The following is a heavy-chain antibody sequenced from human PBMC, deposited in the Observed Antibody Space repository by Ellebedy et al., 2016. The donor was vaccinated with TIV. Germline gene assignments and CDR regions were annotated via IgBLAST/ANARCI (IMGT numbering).Heavy chain of an antibody. V-gene: IGHV5-51*01. Sequence: GESLKISXKGSGYSFTNYWIGWVRQMPGKGLEWMGIIYPGDSNTRYSPSFQGQVTISADKSISTAYLQWSSLKASDTAMYYCARHSTHSDDGSGRPILYYGMDVWGQGTTVTVSS. J-gene: IGHJ6*02. CDR1: GYSFTNYW. CDR2: IYPGDSNT. CDR3: ARHSTHSDDGSGRPILYYGMDV. D-gene: IGHD3-10*01.